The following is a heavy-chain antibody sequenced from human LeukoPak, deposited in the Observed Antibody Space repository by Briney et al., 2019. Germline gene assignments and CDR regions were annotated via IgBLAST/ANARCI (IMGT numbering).Heavy chain of an antibody. Sequence: PGGSLRLSCAASGFTFSSYAMHWVRQAPGKGLEWVAVISYDGSNKYYADSVKGRFTISRDNSKNTLYLQMNSLRAEDTAVYYCARDSSYGSGPRTYSDYWGQGTLVTVSS. CDR3: ARDSSYGSGPRTYSDY. CDR1: GFTFSSYA. CDR2: ISYDGSNK. V-gene: IGHV3-30-3*01. J-gene: IGHJ4*02. D-gene: IGHD3-10*01.